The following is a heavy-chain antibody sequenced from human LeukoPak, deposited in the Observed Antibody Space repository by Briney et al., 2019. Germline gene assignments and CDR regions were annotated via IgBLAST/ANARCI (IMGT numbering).Heavy chain of an antibody. CDR1: GFTFSSSA. J-gene: IGHJ4*02. D-gene: IGHD2-15*01. V-gene: IGHV3-23*01. CDR3: AKQLGYCSDGSCYFPY. Sequence: GSLRLSCAASGFTFSSSAMSWVRQAPGKGLEWVSAISNNGGYTYYADSVQGRFTISRDNSKSTLCLQMNSLRAEDAAVYYCAKQLGYCSDGSCYFPYWGQGTLVTVSS. CDR2: ISNNGGYT.